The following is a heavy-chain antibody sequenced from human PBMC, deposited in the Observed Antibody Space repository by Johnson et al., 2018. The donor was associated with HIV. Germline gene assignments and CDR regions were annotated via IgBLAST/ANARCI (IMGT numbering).Heavy chain of an antibody. V-gene: IGHV3-23*04. CDR1: GFSFSSCA. D-gene: IGHD3/OR15-3a*01. J-gene: IGHJ3*02. CDR2: INGGGGIT. Sequence: VQLVESGGGWVQPGGSLRLSCIASGFSFSSCAMNWVRQAPGKGLEWVSTINGGGGITYYADSVKGRFTISRDNSKNTLYLQMNSLRAEDTAVYYCARSGDSIGSFWAGGAFDIWGQGTMVTVSS. CDR3: ARSGDSIGSFWAGGAFDI.